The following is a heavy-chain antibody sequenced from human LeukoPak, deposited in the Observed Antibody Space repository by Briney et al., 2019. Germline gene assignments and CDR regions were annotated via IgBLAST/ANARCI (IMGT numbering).Heavy chain of an antibody. CDR3: AKDRGYCSGGSCYYFDY. V-gene: IGHV3-30*18. CDR1: GFTFSSYG. J-gene: IGHJ4*02. D-gene: IGHD2-15*01. CDR2: ISYDGSNK. Sequence: GRSLRLSCAASGFTFSSYGMHWVCKAPAKGLGWVAVISYDGSNKYYADSVKGRFTISRDNSKNTLYLQMNSLRAEDTAVYYCAKDRGYCSGGSCYYFDYWGQGTLVTVSS.